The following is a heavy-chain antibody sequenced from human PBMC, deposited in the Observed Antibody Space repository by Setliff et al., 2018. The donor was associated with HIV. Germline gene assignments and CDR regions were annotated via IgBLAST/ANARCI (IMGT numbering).Heavy chain of an antibody. J-gene: IGHJ3*02. V-gene: IGHV4-59*01. CDR2: MSYSGST. Sequence: PSETLSLTCTVSGGSISSYSWSWIRQPPGKGLEWIGYMSYSGSTYYNPSLKSRIIMSVDTSKNQFSLKLSSVTAADTALYSCARSDSYCAGDCYGVDGVDAFDIWGQGTMVTVSS. CDR3: ARSDSYCAGDCYGVDGVDAFDI. D-gene: IGHD2-21*02. CDR1: GGSISSYS.